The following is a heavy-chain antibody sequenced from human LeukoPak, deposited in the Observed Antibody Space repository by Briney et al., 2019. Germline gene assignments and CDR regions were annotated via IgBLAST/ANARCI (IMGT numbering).Heavy chain of an antibody. CDR3: AKDLPGYSSGWPGYFDY. CDR1: GFTFSSYA. J-gene: IGHJ4*02. CDR2: ISGSGGST. Sequence: GGSLRLSCAASGFTFSSYAMSWVRQAPGKGLEWVSAISGSGGSTYYADSVKGRFTISRDNSKNTLYLQMSSLRAEDTAVYYCAKDLPGYSSGWPGYFDYWGQGTLVTVSS. D-gene: IGHD6-19*01. V-gene: IGHV3-23*01.